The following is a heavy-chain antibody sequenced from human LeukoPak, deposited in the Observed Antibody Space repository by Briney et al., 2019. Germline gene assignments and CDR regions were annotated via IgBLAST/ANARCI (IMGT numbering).Heavy chain of an antibody. J-gene: IGHJ6*02. CDR2: INTDGSST. CDR1: GFTFSSYW. CDR3: ARDRMYDMDV. Sequence: GGSLRLSRAASGFTFSSYWMHWVRQAPGKGLVWVSRINTDGSSTTDADSVKGRFTISRDNAKNTLYLQMSSLRAEDTAVYYCARDRMYDMDVWGQGTRSPSP. V-gene: IGHV3-74*01.